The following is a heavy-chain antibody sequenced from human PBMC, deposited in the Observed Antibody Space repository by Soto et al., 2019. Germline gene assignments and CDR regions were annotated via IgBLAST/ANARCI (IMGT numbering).Heavy chain of an antibody. Sequence: SETLSLTCTVSGGSISSGGYYWSWIRQHPGKGLEWIGYIYYSGSTYYNPSLKSRVTISVDTSKNQFSLKLSSVTAADTAVYYCARDGTVQNYYGMDVWGQGTTVTVSS. CDR2: IYYSGST. D-gene: IGHD1-1*01. J-gene: IGHJ6*02. CDR1: GGSISSGGYY. V-gene: IGHV4-31*03. CDR3: ARDGTVQNYYGMDV.